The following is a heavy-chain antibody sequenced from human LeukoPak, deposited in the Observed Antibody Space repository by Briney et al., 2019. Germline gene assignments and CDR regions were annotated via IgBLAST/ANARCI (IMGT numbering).Heavy chain of an antibody. V-gene: IGHV1-2*02. J-gene: IGHJ4*02. CDR3: ARLYDSSGYYYSPLGY. CDR2: INPNSGGT. Sequence: ASVKVSCKASGYTFTGYYMHWARQAPGQGLEWMGWINPNSGGTNYAQKFQGRVTMTRDTSISTAYMELSRLRSDDTAVYYCARLYDSSGYYYSPLGYWGQGTLVTVSS. D-gene: IGHD3-22*01. CDR1: GYTFTGYY.